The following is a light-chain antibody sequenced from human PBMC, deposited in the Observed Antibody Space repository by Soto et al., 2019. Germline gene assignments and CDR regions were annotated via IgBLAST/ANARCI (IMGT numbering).Light chain of an antibody. Sequence: QAVLTQPPALSGTPGQWDTISCSGSTSNIAGNTVHWYQHLPETAPKLLIYIDDQRPSGVPDRFSGSKSGTSASLAISGLQSEDEADYYCATWDDSLNAAVFGGGTQLTVL. J-gene: IGLJ7*01. CDR1: TSNIAGNT. V-gene: IGLV1-44*01. CDR3: ATWDDSLNAAV. CDR2: IDD.